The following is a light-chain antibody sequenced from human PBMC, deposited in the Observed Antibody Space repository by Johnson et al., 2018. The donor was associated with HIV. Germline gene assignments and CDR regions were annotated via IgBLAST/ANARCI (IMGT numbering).Light chain of an antibody. J-gene: IGLJ1*01. CDR3: QSYDNALSGSKV. CDR1: SSNIGNNYV. CDR2: GND. Sequence: QFVLTQPPSVSAAPGQRVSISCSGSSSNIGNNYVSWYQQVPGTAPKLLIYGNDNRPSGVPERFSGSKSGTSASLAITGLQAEDEADYYCQSYDNALSGSKVFGTGTEVTVL. V-gene: IGLV1-40*01.